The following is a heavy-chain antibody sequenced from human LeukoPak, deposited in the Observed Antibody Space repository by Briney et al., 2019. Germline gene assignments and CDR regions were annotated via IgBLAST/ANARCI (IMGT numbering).Heavy chain of an antibody. V-gene: IGHV1-18*01. Sequence: ASVKVSCKASGYTFTSYGISWVRQAPGQGLEWMGWISAYNGNTNYAQKLQGRVTMTTDTSTSTAYMELRSLRSDDTAVYYCARDWTWFGELLSYYYYGMDVWGQGTTVTVSS. CDR3: ARDWTWFGELLSYYYYGMDV. CDR1: GYTFTSYG. D-gene: IGHD3-10*01. J-gene: IGHJ6*02. CDR2: ISAYNGNT.